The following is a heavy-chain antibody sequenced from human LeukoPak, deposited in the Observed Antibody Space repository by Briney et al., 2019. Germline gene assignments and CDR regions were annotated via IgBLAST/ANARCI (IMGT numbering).Heavy chain of an antibody. D-gene: IGHD3-9*01. CDR3: ARPAAHYNILTGYYKRAAFDI. V-gene: IGHV4-39*01. Sequence: SETLSLTCTVSGGSISSSSYYWGWIRQPPGKGLEWIGSIYYSGSTYYNPSLKSRVTISVDTSKNQFSLKLSSVTAADTAVYYCARPAAHYNILTGYYKRAAFDIWGQGTMVTVSS. CDR1: GGSISSSSYY. CDR2: IYYSGST. J-gene: IGHJ3*02.